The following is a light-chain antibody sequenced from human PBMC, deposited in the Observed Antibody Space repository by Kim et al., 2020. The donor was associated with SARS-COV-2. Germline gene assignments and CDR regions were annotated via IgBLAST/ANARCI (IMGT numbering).Light chain of an antibody. CDR1: QSISSW. V-gene: IGKV1-5*03. Sequence: SASVGDIVTITCRASQSISSWLAWYQQKPRKAPKLLIYKASSLESGVPSRFSGSGSGTEFTLTISSLQPDDFATYYCQQYNTYSYTFGQGTKLEI. J-gene: IGKJ2*01. CDR3: QQYNTYSYT. CDR2: KAS.